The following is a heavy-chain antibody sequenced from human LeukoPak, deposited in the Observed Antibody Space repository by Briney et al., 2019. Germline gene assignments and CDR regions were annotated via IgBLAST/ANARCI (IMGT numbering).Heavy chain of an antibody. CDR1: GFTFSDYY. J-gene: IGHJ5*02. CDR2: ISTSGRTV. Sequence: MTGGSLRLSCAASGFTFSDYYINWIRQAPGKGLERISYISTSGRTVDYADSVKGRFTTSRDNAKNSLYLQMNSLRAEDTAVYYCAREKMMVSARPFAFDLWGQGTLVTVSS. D-gene: IGHD2-8*01. V-gene: IGHV3-11*01. CDR3: AREKMMVSARPFAFDL.